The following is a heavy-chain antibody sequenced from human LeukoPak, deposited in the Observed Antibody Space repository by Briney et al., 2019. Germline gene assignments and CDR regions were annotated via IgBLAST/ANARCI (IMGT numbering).Heavy chain of an antibody. D-gene: IGHD2-15*01. V-gene: IGHV3-9*01. Sequence: GGSLRLSCAASGFTFDDYAMHWVRQAPGKGLEWVSVISWNSGSIGYADSVKGRFTISRDNAKNSLYLQMNSLRAEDTALYYCAKSTAPYCSGGSCLGAFDDWGQGTLVTVSS. J-gene: IGHJ4*02. CDR1: GFTFDDYA. CDR3: AKSTAPYCSGGSCLGAFDD. CDR2: ISWNSGSI.